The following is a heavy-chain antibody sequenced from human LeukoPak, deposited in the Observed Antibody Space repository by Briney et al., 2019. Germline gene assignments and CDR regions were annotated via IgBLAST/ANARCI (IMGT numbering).Heavy chain of an antibody. CDR3: ARATKITMSTCFDY. J-gene: IGHJ4*02. Sequence: ASVKVSCKASGYTFTSYGISWVRQAPGQGLEWMGWINPNSGGTNYAQKFQGRVTMTRDTSISTAYMKLSRLRSDDTAVYYCARATKITMSTCFDYWGQGTLVTVSS. D-gene: IGHD3-22*01. V-gene: IGHV1-2*02. CDR2: INPNSGGT. CDR1: GYTFTSYG.